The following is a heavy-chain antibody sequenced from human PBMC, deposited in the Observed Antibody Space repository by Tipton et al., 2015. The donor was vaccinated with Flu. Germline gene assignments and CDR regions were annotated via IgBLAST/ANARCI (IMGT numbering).Heavy chain of an antibody. V-gene: IGHV4-4*02. CDR3: AREVFYDLPGGVAYSYHGMDV. Sequence: GLVKPSGTLSLTCAVSGDSINNYYWWSWARQPPGKGLEWIGQIYHLGNINYNPSLKGRVTISADTSKNHFSLRLNSVTAADTAVYYCAREVFYDLPGGVAYSYHGMDVWGQGTTVTVSS. D-gene: IGHD3-3*01. J-gene: IGHJ6*02. CDR1: GDSINNYYW. CDR2: IYHLGNI.